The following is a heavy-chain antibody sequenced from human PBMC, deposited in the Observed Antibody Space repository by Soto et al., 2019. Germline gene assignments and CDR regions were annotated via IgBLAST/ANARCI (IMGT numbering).Heavy chain of an antibody. D-gene: IGHD6-25*01. V-gene: IGHV3-48*03. CDR3: AGYVAGYRGGMDV. CDR1: GFTLTSYE. J-gene: IGHJ6*02. Sequence: RGSLRLSCAPSGFTLTSYEMNWVRQAPGKGLEWVSYASSSGTSTYSADSVKGRFTISRDNAKNSLYLQMNSLRAEDTAVYYCAGYVAGYRGGMDVWGQGTTVTVSS. CDR2: ASSSGTST.